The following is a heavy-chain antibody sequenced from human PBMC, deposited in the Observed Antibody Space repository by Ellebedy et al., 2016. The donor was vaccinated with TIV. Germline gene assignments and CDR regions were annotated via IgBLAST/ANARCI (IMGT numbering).Heavy chain of an antibody. CDR1: GGPISRSSYY. CDR3: ARDLGAVAAYYFDY. V-gene: IGHV4-39*07. Sequence: MPSETLSLTCTVSGGPISRSSYYWGWIRQPPGKGLEWIGSIYHSGSTYYNPSLRNRVTMSVDTSRNQFSLKLSSVTAADTAVYYCARDLGAVAAYYFDYWGQGMLVTVSS. J-gene: IGHJ4*02. CDR2: IYHSGST. D-gene: IGHD6-19*01.